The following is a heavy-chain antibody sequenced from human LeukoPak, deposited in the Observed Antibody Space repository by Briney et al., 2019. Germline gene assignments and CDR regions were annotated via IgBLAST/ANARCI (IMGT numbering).Heavy chain of an antibody. J-gene: IGHJ5*02. CDR3: ARGDYGDYVSNWFDP. Sequence: SETLSLTCAVYGGSFSGYYWSWIRQPPGKGLEWIGEINHSGSTNYNPSLKSRVTISVDTSKNQFSLKLSSMTAADTAVYYCARGDYGDYVSNWFDPWGQGTLVTVSS. CDR1: GGSFSGYY. D-gene: IGHD4-17*01. V-gene: IGHV4-34*01. CDR2: INHSGST.